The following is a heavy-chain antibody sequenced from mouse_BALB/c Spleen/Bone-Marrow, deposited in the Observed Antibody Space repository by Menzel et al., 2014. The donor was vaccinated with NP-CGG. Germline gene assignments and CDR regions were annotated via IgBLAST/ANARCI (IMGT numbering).Heavy chain of an antibody. CDR3: ARGNPLDAMDY. Sequence: QVQLQQSGAELAKPGASVKMSCKASGYTFTSYWMHWVQQRPGQGLEWIGYINPSTGYTDYNQKFNDKATLTADKSSSTAYMQLSSLTSKDSAVYYCARGNPLDAMDYLGQGTSVTGSS. CDR1: GYTFTSYW. D-gene: IGHD2-1*01. CDR2: INPSTGYT. J-gene: IGHJ4*01. V-gene: IGHV1-7*01.